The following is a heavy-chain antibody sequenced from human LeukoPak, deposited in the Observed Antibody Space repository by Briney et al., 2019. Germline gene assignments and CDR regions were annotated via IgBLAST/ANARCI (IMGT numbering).Heavy chain of an antibody. CDR1: GFTFSYYT. J-gene: IGHJ5*02. D-gene: IGHD1-1*01. CDR3: ARDDVAWNDVHWFDP. Sequence: GGSLRLSCAASGFTFSYYTMNWLRQAPGKGLEWVSSISSTTTYIYYADSVKGRFTISRDNAKNSLYLQMSSLRAEDTDVYYCARDDVAWNDVHWFDPWGQGTLVTVSS. V-gene: IGHV3-21*01. CDR2: ISSTTTYI.